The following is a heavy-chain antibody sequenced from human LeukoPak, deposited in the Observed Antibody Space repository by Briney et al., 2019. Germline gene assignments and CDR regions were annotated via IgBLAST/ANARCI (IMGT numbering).Heavy chain of an antibody. J-gene: IGHJ5*02. Sequence: ASVKVSCKASGYTFTSYYMHWVRQAPGQGLEWMGIINPSGGSTSYAQKFQGRVTMTRDMSTSTVYMELSSLGSEDTAVYYCARTPRSDAGWFDPWGQGTLVTVSS. CDR3: ARTPRSDAGWFDP. CDR2: INPSGGST. CDR1: GYTFTSYY. V-gene: IGHV1-46*01. D-gene: IGHD6-13*01.